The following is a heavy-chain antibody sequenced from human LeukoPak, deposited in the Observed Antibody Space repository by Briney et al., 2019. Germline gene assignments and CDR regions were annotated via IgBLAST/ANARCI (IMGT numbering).Heavy chain of an antibody. V-gene: IGHV1-24*01. CDR2: FDPEDGET. D-gene: IGHD6-19*01. CDR1: GYTLTELS. Sequence: ASVKVSCKVSGYTLTELSMHWVRQSPGKGLEWMGGFDPEDGETIYAQKFQGRVTMTEDTSTDTACMELSSLRSEDTAVYYCATLSRYSSGWLFGYWGQGTLVTVSS. CDR3: ATLSRYSSGWLFGY. J-gene: IGHJ4*02.